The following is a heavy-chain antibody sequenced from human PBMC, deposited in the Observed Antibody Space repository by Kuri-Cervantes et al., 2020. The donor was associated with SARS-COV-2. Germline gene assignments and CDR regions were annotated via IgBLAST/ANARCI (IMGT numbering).Heavy chain of an antibody. CDR2: ISYDGSNK. J-gene: IGHJ6*02. V-gene: IGHV3-30-3*01. CDR1: GFTFSSYA. CDR3: ARDRRVQLGRVYYGMDV. Sequence: GESLKISCAASGFTFSSYAMHWVRQAPGKGLEWVAVISYDGSNKYYADSVKGRFTISRDNSKNTLYLRMNSLRAEDTAVYYCARDRRVQLGRVYYGMDVWGQGTTVTVSS. D-gene: IGHD6-6*01.